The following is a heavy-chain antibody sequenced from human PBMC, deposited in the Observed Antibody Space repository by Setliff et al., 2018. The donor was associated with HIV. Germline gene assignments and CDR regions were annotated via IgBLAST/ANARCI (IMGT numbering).Heavy chain of an antibody. V-gene: IGHV1-18*01. Sequence: ASVKVSCKASGYTFTTYSIHWVRQAPGQSLEWRGWISAYNGNTNYAQTLQGRVTMTTDTSTSTAYMELSSLRSDDTAVYYCAREYYDFWSGYSDAFHIWGQGTLVTVSS. CDR3: AREYYDFWSGYSDAFHI. CDR1: GYTFTTYS. J-gene: IGHJ3*02. CDR2: ISAYNGNT. D-gene: IGHD3-3*01.